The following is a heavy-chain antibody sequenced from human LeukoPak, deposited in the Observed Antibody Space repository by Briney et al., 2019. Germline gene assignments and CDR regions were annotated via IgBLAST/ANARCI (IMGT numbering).Heavy chain of an antibody. CDR3: ARAEARGLRWKWDPYVDI. J-gene: IGHJ3*02. D-gene: IGHD4-23*01. V-gene: IGHV4-39*01. CDR2: IYYSGST. CDR1: GGSISSSGYY. Sequence: NPSETLSLTCTVSGGSISSSGYYWGWIRQPPGKGLEWIASIYYSGSTYYNPSLKSRVTISVDTSKNQLSLKLSSVTAADTAVYYCARAEARGLRWKWDPYVDIWGQGTMVTVSS.